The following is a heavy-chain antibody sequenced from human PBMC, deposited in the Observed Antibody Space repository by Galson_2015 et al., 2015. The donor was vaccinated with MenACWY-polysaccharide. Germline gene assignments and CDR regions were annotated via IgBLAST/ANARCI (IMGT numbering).Heavy chain of an antibody. V-gene: IGHV4-31*01. CDR1: GASITSGGYF. CDR3: ARGVRAVSNRNWFAP. Sequence: TLSLTCTVSGASITSGGYFWRWIRQHPGKGLEWIASISYDGGTYYNPSLKSLVTISVDTPNNQFSLKLNSVTAADPAVYYCARGVRAVSNRNWFAPWGQGTLVTVSS. J-gene: IGHJ5*02. D-gene: IGHD2-21*01. CDR2: ISYDGGT.